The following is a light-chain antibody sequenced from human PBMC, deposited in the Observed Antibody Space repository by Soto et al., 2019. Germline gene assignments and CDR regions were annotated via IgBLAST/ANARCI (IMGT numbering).Light chain of an antibody. CDR1: KSDIGVYDF. CDR3: KSYAGSNTYV. J-gene: IGLJ1*01. V-gene: IGLV2-8*01. Sequence: QSALTQPPSASGSPGPSVTISCTGTKSDIGVYDFVSWYQHHPGKAPRLIIYEVVQRPSGVPDRFSGSKSGHTASLTVSGLQAADEADYFCKSYAGSNTYVFGSGTKLTVL. CDR2: EVV.